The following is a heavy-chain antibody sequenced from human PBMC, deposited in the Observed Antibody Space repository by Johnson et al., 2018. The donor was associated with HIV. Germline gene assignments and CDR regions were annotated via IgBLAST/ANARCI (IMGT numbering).Heavy chain of an antibody. CDR3: AKEGGIRRVAWELRAYSFDI. J-gene: IGHJ3*02. Sequence: QVQLVESGGGVVQPGGSLRLSCAASGFTFSSYAMHWVRQAPGKGLEWVAVIYYDGSNKYYADSVKGRFTISRDNSKNTLYLQMNSLRAEDTAVYYCAKEGGIRRVAWELRAYSFDIWGQGTMVTVSS. V-gene: IGHV3-33*06. D-gene: IGHD1-26*01. CDR1: GFTFSSYA. CDR2: IYYDGSNK.